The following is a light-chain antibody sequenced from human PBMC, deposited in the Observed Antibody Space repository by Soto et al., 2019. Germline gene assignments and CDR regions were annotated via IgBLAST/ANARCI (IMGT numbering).Light chain of an antibody. Sequence: EIVLTQSPGTLSLSPGGRAALSCRASQSISADYLVWYQQKPGQAPRLLIYGGSSRATGIPDRFSGSGSGTDFTLNIRRLAPDDVAVYYCQHYCISVFTFCHGTKVDIK. CDR3: QHYCISVFT. J-gene: IGKJ3*01. CDR2: GGS. V-gene: IGKV3-20*01. CDR1: QSISADY.